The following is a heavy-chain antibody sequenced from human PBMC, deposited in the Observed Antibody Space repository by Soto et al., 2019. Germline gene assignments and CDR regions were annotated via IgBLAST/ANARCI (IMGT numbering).Heavy chain of an antibody. V-gene: IGHV3-21*01. CDR3: ARDLGAAPGY. J-gene: IGHJ4*02. CDR1: GFTFSSYS. CDR2: ISSSSSYI. D-gene: IGHD1-26*01. Sequence: VGSLRLSCAASGFTFSSYSMNWVRQAPGKGLEWVSSISSSSSYIYYADSVKGRFTISRDNAKSSLYLQMNSLRAEDTAVYYCARDLGAAPGYWGQGTLVTVSS.